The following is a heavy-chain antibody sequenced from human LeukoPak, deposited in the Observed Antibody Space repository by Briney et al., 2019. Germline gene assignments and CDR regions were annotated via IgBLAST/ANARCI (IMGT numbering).Heavy chain of an antibody. D-gene: IGHD6-13*01. CDR1: GGSFSGYY. CDR2: INHSGST. Sequence: SETLSLTCAVYGGSFSGYYWSWIRQPPGKGLEWIGGINHSGSTNYNPSLKSRVTISVDTSKNQFSLKLSSVTAADTAVYYCARGFYSSSWYQYNWFDPWGQGTLVTVSS. J-gene: IGHJ5*02. CDR3: ARGFYSSSWYQYNWFDP. V-gene: IGHV4-34*01.